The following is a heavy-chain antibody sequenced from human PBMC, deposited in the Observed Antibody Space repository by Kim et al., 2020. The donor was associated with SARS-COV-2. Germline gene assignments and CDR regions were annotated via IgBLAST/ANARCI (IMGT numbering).Heavy chain of an antibody. CDR1: GGSISSSNW. CDR2: IYHSGST. D-gene: IGHD3-22*01. V-gene: IGHV4-4*02. Sequence: SETLSLTCAVSGGSISSSNWWSWVRQPPGKGLEWIGEIYHSGSTNYNPSLKSRVTISVDKSKNQFSLKLSSVTAADTAVYYCARNGDSSGYYYVEGYYFDYWGQGTLVTVSS. CDR3: ARNGDSSGYYYVEGYYFDY. J-gene: IGHJ4*02.